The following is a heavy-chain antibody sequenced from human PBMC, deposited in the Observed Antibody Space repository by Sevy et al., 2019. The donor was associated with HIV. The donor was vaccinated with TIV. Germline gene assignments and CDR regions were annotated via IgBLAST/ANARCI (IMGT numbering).Heavy chain of an antibody. Sequence: GGSLRLSCAASGFTFADHAFHWVRQAPGKGLEWVAIISFDGRNKRLADSVKGRFTSSRDDSKNTVYLQMTSLRPEDTAVYYCARDHCTDGACFRSGYFDYWGQGTLVTVSS. V-gene: IGHV3-30*04. CDR1: GFTFADHA. CDR2: ISFDGRNK. D-gene: IGHD2-8*01. CDR3: ARDHCTDGACFRSGYFDY. J-gene: IGHJ4*02.